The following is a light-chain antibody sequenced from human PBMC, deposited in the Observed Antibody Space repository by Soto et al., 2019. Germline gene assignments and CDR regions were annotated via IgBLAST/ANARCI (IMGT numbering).Light chain of an antibody. CDR3: HQRNK. V-gene: IGKV3-11*01. Sequence: EVVLTQSPATLSLAPGERATLSCRASQFLSSYLAWYQQKPGQPPRLLIYDPSNRATGIPARFSGSRSGTDFTLTISSLEPEDFGVYFCHQRNKFGQGTRLEIK. CDR2: DPS. J-gene: IGKJ5*01. CDR1: QFLSSY.